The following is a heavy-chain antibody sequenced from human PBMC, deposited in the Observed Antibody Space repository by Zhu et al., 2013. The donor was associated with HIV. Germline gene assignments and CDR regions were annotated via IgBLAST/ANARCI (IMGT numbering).Heavy chain of an antibody. CDR2: IIPIFGTA. CDR1: GGTFSSYA. Sequence: QVQLVQSGAEVKKPGSSVKVSCKASGGTFSSYAISWVRQAPGQGLEWMGGIIPIFGTANYAQKFQGRVTITADESTSTAYMELSSLRSEDTAVYYCASTRGYCSSTSCYRTAAVYFDYWGQGTLVTVSS. J-gene: IGHJ4*02. D-gene: IGHD2-2*02. V-gene: IGHV1-69*01. CDR3: ASTRGYCSSTSCYRTAAVYFDY.